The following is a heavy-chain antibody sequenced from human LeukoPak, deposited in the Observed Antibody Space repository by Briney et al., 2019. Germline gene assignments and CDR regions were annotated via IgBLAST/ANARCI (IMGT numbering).Heavy chain of an antibody. CDR2: ISYDGSNK. V-gene: IGHV3-30*19. Sequence: GGSLRLSCAASGFTFSFYGMHWVRQAPGKGLEWMAVISYDGSNKYYADSVKGRFTISRDNSKNTLYLQMNSLRAEGTAVYYCARADIAAAGTPRTYFDYWGQGTLVTVSS. CDR3: ARADIAAAGTPRTYFDY. J-gene: IGHJ4*02. CDR1: GFTFSFYG. D-gene: IGHD6-13*01.